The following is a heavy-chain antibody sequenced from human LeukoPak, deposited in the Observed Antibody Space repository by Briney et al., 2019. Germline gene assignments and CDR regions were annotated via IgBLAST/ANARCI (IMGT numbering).Heavy chain of an antibody. V-gene: IGHV1-69*04. J-gene: IGHJ5*02. D-gene: IGHD3-22*01. Sequence: SVKVSCKASGGTLSSYAISWVRQAPGQGLEWMGRIIPIFGIANYAQKFQGRVTITADKSTSTAYMELSSLRSEDTAVYYCARVSDLDYYDSSGPNWFDPWGQGTLVTVSS. CDR3: ARVSDLDYYDSSGPNWFDP. CDR2: IIPIFGIA. CDR1: GGTLSSYA.